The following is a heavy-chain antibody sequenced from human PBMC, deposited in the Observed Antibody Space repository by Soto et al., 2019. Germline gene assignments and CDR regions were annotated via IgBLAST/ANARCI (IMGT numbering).Heavy chain of an antibody. V-gene: IGHV3-30-3*01. CDR1: GITFSSYA. CDR2: ISYDGSNK. J-gene: IGHJ4*02. D-gene: IGHD5-12*01. Sequence: QVQLVESGGGVVQPGRSLRLSCAASGITFSSYAMHWVRQAPGKGLEWVAVISYDGSNKYYADSVKGRFTISRDNSKNTLYLQMNSLRAEDTAVYYCARDAPEMATTYFDYWGQGTLVTVSS. CDR3: ARDAPEMATTYFDY.